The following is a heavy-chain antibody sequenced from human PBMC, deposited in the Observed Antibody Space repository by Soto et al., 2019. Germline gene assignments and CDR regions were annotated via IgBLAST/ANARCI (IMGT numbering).Heavy chain of an antibody. Sequence: ASVKVSCKASVYTFTGYDMHWVRQAPGQGLEWMGWINPNSGGTNYAQKFQGWVTMTRDTSISTAYMELSRLRSDDTAVYYCARSHCSSISCYVGSWDYWGQGTLVTVSS. CDR1: VYTFTGYD. CDR3: ARSHCSSISCYVGSWDY. CDR2: INPNSGGT. J-gene: IGHJ4*02. D-gene: IGHD2-2*01. V-gene: IGHV1-2*04.